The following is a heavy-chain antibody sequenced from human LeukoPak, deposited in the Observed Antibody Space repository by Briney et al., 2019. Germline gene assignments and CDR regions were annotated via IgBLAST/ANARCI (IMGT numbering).Heavy chain of an antibody. CDR1: GGTLFSYA. CDR3: ARWAPSCSSASCPFHFDF. D-gene: IGHD2-2*01. Sequence: ASVKVSCKASGGTLFSYAIGWVRQAPGQGLEWMGRIIPIFGITNYAQKFQARVTITADKSTGTAYMELSSLRSEDTAVYFCARWAPSCSSASCPFHFDFWRQGTLVTVSS. J-gene: IGHJ4*02. CDR2: IIPIFGIT. V-gene: IGHV1-69*04.